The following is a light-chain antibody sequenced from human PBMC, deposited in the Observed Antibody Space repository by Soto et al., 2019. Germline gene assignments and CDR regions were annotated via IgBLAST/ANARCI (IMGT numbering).Light chain of an antibody. Sequence: ENVLTQSPAILSLSPGDTATLSCRASQSVGRYLAWYQQKPGQAPRLVIYDASNRATGVPDRFSGSGSGTDFTLSISKLESEDFAIYYCQQRNNWPPITVGQGTR. V-gene: IGKV3-11*01. CDR3: QQRNNWPPIT. CDR1: QSVGRY. CDR2: DAS. J-gene: IGKJ5*01.